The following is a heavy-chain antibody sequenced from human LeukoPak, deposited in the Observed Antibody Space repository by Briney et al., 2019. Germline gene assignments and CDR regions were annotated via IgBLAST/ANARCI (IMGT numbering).Heavy chain of an antibody. V-gene: IGHV5-51*01. J-gene: IGHJ5*02. Sequence: GESLKISCKGSGYRFTSYWIGWVRQMPGKGLEWMGIIYPGDSDTTYSPSFQGQVTISADKSISTAYLQWSSLKASDTAMYYCARLNAIFGVVIIRSWFDPWGQGTLVTVSS. CDR2: IYPGDSDT. CDR3: ARLNAIFGVVIIRSWFDP. CDR1: GYRFTSYW. D-gene: IGHD3-3*01.